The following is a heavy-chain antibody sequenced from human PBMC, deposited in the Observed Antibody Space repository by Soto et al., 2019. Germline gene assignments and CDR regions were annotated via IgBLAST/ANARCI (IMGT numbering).Heavy chain of an antibody. CDR2: IYYSGST. Sequence: SETLSLTCTVSGGSISSSSYYWGWIRQPPGKGLEWIGSIYYSGSTYYNPSLKSRVTISVDTSKNQFSLKLSSVTAADTAVYYFAAFWSGYLYYFDYWGQGSLVTVSS. CDR1: GGSISSSSYY. CDR3: AAFWSGYLYYFDY. D-gene: IGHD3-3*01. J-gene: IGHJ4*02. V-gene: IGHV4-39*01.